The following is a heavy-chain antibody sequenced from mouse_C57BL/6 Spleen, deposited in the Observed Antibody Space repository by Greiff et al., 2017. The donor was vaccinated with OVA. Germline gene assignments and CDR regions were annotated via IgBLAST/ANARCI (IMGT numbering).Heavy chain of an antibody. CDR2: INPSTGGT. J-gene: IGHJ2*01. V-gene: IGHV1-42*01. D-gene: IGHD1-1*01. CDR1: GYSFTGYY. Sequence: EVQLQQSGPELVKPGASVKISCKASGYSFTGYYMNWVKQSPEKSVEWIGEINPSTGGTTYNQKYKAKATLTVDKSSSTAYMQLKSLASEDSAVYYCARGDSSYDFDYWGQGTTLTVSS. CDR3: ARGDSSYDFDY.